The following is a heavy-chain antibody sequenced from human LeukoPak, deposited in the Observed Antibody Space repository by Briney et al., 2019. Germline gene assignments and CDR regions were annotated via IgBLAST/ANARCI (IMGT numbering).Heavy chain of an antibody. V-gene: IGHV4-34*01. Sequence: PSETLSLTCAVYGGSFSGYYWSWIRQPPGKGLEWIGEINHSGSTNYNPSLKSRVTMSVDTSKNQFSLKLSSVTAADTAVYYCARGPEPYGRRRGAFVYWGQGTLVTVSS. CDR2: INHSGST. CDR1: GGSFSGYY. CDR3: ARGPEPYGRRRGAFVY. D-gene: IGHD3-10*01. J-gene: IGHJ4*02.